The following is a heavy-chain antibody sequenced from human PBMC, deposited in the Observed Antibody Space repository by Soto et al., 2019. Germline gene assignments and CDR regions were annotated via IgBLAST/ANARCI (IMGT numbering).Heavy chain of an antibody. CDR2: VNPHSGGT. CDR1: GYSFIGHY. V-gene: IGHV1-2*02. D-gene: IGHD3-22*01. CDR3: ARDYYDSSGPGRLDP. Sequence: SVKVSCKASGYSFIGHYLHWVRQAPVQGLEWMGWVNPHSGGTFYVQKFQGRITMTRDTSTSTAYMELSRLRSDDTAVYFCARDYYDSSGPGRLDPWGQGTLVTVSS. J-gene: IGHJ5*02.